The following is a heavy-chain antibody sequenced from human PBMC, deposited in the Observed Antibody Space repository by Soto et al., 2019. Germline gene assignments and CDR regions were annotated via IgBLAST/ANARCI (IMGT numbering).Heavy chain of an antibody. D-gene: IGHD2-2*01. CDR2: IKEDASEE. J-gene: IGHJ4*02. CDR1: GFTFSTYW. V-gene: IGHV3-7*01. Sequence: EVQLVQSGGDLVQPGGSLRLSCVASGFTFSTYWMTWFRQAAGMGLERVAGIKEDASEEVYVDSVKGRVSISRDNAKNSLYLQLNSLRAEDTAVYYCATAISSPFSNFDYWGQGSLVTVSS. CDR3: ATAISSPFSNFDY.